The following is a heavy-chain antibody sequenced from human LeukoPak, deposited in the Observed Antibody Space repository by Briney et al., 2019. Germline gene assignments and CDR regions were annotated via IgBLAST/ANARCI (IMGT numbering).Heavy chain of an antibody. CDR3: ARDRLVVVPAAIYYGMDV. CDR2: ISAYNGNT. D-gene: IGHD2-2*01. J-gene: IGHJ6*02. V-gene: IGHV1-18*01. CDR1: GGTFSSYA. Sequence: ASVKVSCKASGGTFSSYAISWVRQAPGQGLEWMGWISAYNGNTNYAQKLQGRVTMTTDTSTSTAYMELRSLRSDDTAVYYCARDRLVVVPAAIYYGMDVWGQGTTVTVSS.